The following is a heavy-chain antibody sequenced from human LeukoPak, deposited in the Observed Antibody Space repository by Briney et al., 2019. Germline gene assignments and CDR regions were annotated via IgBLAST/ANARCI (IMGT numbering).Heavy chain of an antibody. V-gene: IGHV4-38-2*02. Sequence: SETLSLTCTVSDYSINSGYYWDWIRQPPGKGLEWIGSIYHSGSTYYNPSLKSRVTMSVDTSKNQFSLKLSSVTAADTAVYYCARVFWSGYSYFDYWGQGTLVTVSS. D-gene: IGHD3-3*01. CDR2: IYHSGST. J-gene: IGHJ4*02. CDR3: ARVFWSGYSYFDY. CDR1: DYSINSGYY.